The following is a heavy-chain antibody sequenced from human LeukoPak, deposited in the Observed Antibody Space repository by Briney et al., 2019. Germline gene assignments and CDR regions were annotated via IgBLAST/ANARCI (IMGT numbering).Heavy chain of an antibody. V-gene: IGHV3-23*01. J-gene: IGHJ4*02. Sequence: PGGSLRLSCAASGFSFSNYAMSWVRQAPARGLEWVSSLRGDGDTFYADSVKGRFTLSRDDSRNTVYLQLNNLRVEDTAIYYCAKANWVSNADAVWWGQGTQVTVSS. D-gene: IGHD1-1*01. CDR1: GFSFSNYA. CDR2: LRGDGDT. CDR3: AKANWVSNADAVW.